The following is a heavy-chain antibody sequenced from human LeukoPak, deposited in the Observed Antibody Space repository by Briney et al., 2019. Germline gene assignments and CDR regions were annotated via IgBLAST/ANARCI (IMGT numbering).Heavy chain of an antibody. CDR1: GGSFSGYY. J-gene: IGHJ4*02. V-gene: IGHV4-34*01. D-gene: IGHD4-23*01. CDR2: INHSGST. Sequence: SETLSLTCAVYGGSFSGYYWSWIRQPPGKGLEWIGEINHSGSTNYNPSLKSRVTISVDTSKNQFSLKLSSVTAADTAVYYCARTYDYGGNSGPHYWGQGTLVTVSS. CDR3: ARTYDYGGNSGPHY.